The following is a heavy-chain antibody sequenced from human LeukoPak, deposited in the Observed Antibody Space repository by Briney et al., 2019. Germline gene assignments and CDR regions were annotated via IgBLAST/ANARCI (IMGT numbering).Heavy chain of an antibody. D-gene: IGHD4-11*01. V-gene: IGHV3-7*01. CDR3: AREDHSNYNY. Sequence: PGGSLRLSCAASGFSSSSYWMSWVRQAPGKGPEWVANIKQDGGEKYHVDSVKGRFTISRDNAKNSLYLQMNSLRVEDTAVYYCAREDHSNYNYWGQGTLVTVSS. J-gene: IGHJ4*02. CDR1: GFSSSSYW. CDR2: IKQDGGEK.